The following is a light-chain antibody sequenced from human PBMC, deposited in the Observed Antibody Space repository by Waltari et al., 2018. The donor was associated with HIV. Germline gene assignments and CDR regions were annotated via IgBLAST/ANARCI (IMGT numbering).Light chain of an antibody. CDR1: TSNIGNNY. V-gene: IGLV1-51*01. J-gene: IGLJ1*01. CDR2: DNN. CDR3: GTWDSSLSTFV. Sequence: QSVLTQPPSVSAAPGQKVTMSCSGSTSNIGNNYVSWYQDLPGTATKLLIYDNNKRPSGIPDRFSGSRSGTSATLGITGLQTGDEADYYCGTWDSSLSTFVFGNGTKVTVL.